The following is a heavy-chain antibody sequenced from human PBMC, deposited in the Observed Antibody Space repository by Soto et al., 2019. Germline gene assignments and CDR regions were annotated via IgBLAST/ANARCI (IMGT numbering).Heavy chain of an antibody. CDR1: GFTFSSYG. V-gene: IGHV3-33*01. CDR2: IWYDGSNK. Sequence: GGSLRLSCAASGFTFSSYGMHWVRQAPGKGLEWVAVIWYDGSNKYYADSVKGRFTISRDNSKNTLYLQMNSLRAEDTAVYYCARDGVRVSNFDYWGQGTLVTVSS. CDR3: ARDGVRVSNFDY. J-gene: IGHJ4*02. D-gene: IGHD2-8*01.